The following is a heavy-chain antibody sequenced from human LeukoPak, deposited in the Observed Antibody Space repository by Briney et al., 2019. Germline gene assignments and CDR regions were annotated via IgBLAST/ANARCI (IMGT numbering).Heavy chain of an antibody. J-gene: IGHJ6*03. CDR2: INHSGST. Sequence: SETLSLTCTVSGGSFSSSNYNWGWIRQPPGKGLEWIGEINHSGSTNYNPSLKSRVTISVDTSKNQFSLKLSSVTAADTAVYYCARSSGIAVAGYYYYYYYMDVWGKGTTVTISS. V-gene: IGHV4-39*07. D-gene: IGHD6-19*01. CDR3: ARSSGIAVAGYYYYYYYMDV. CDR1: GGSFSSSNYN.